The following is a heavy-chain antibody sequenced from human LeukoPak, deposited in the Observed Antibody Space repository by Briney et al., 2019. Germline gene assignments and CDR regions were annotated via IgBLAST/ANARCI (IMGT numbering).Heavy chain of an antibody. J-gene: IGHJ6*03. Sequence: GASVKVSCKASGYTFTGYYMHWVRQAPGQGLEWMGWINPNSGGTNYAQKFQGRVTMTRDTSISTAYMEVSRLRSDDTAVYYCARLLVVPATGYYYYYYYMDVWGKGTTVTVSS. V-gene: IGHV1-2*02. D-gene: IGHD2-2*01. CDR3: ARLLVVPATGYYYYYYYMDV. CDR2: INPNSGGT. CDR1: GYTFTGYY.